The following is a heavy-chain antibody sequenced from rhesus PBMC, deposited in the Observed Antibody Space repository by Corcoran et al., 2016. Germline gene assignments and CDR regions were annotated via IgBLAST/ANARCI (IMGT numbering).Heavy chain of an antibody. CDR2: INAKNDGT. CDR1: GASVSNSW. V-gene: IGHV4-80*01. Sequence: QVQLQESGPGLVKPSETLSLTCAVSGASVSNSWWSWVRQPPGKGLEGIGEINAKNDGTSSNPSLKSRVTISKDASKNQFSLKLTSVTAADTAVYYCARVHVHTVHWGQGVLVTVSS. CDR3: ARVHVHTVH. D-gene: IGHD5-30*01. J-gene: IGHJ4*01.